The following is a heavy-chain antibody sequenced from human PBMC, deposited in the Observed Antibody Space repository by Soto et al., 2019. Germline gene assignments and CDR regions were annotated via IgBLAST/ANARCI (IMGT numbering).Heavy chain of an antibody. Sequence: ASVKVSCKASDYTFTSYGISWVRQAPGQGLEWMGWISAYNGNTNYAQKLQGRVTMTTDTSTSTAYMELRSLRSDDTAVYYCARDHTWSYYYDSSGSGSFDYRGPGTLVTVSS. V-gene: IGHV1-18*04. CDR2: ISAYNGNT. D-gene: IGHD3-22*01. J-gene: IGHJ4*02. CDR1: DYTFTSYG. CDR3: ARDHTWSYYYDSSGSGSFDY.